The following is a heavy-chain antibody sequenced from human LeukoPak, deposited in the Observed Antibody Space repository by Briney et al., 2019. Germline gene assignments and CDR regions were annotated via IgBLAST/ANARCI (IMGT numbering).Heavy chain of an antibody. CDR2: IYYSGST. J-gene: IGHJ3*02. CDR3: ARLRYSSSPGDDAFDS. V-gene: IGHV4-39*01. Sequence: SESLSLTCTVSGGSLSSSSYYWGWLRHPPGKGLEWIGRIYYSGSTYYNPSLKSRVTISVDTSKTQFSLKLSSVTAADAAVYYCARLRYSSSPGDDAFDSWGQGTMVTVS. CDR1: GGSLSSSSYY. D-gene: IGHD6-6*01.